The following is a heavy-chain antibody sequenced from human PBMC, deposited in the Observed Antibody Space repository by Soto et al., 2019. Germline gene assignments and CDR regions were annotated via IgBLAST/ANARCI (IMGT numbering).Heavy chain of an antibody. V-gene: IGHV3-30-3*01. CDR3: ASDHGLFLSNSSCAIDF. J-gene: IGHJ6*02. CDR2: ISYDGNNK. D-gene: IGHD2-15*01. Sequence: PWGTLTLSCAASGFSFSRLSMHWVRQAPGKGLAWVAVISYDGNNKHFAESVKGRFSISRDNSKNTVYLEMNNLRVDAAAVYYCASDHGLFLSNSSCAIDFWGQGTTVTVSS. CDR1: GFSFSRLS.